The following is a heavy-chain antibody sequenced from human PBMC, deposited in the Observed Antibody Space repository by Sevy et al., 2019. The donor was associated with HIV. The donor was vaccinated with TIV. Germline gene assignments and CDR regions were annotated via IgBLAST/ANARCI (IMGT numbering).Heavy chain of an antibody. CDR2: ISASGGST. CDR1: GFTFSNYA. J-gene: IGHJ5*02. D-gene: IGHD3-10*01. V-gene: IGHV3-23*01. Sequence: GGSLRLSCVVSGFTFSNYAMSWVRQAPGKGLEWVSAISASGGSTYYADSVKGRFTISRDNSKNTLYLQMNSLRADDTAVYYCAKDLASMVQGEGFDPWGQGTLVTVSS. CDR3: AKDLASMVQGEGFDP.